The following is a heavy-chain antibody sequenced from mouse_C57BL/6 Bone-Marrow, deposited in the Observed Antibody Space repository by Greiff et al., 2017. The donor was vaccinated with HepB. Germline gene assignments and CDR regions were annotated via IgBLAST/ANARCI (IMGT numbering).Heavy chain of an antibody. CDR1: GYAFTNYL. CDR2: INPGSGGT. V-gene: IGHV1-54*01. D-gene: IGHD1-1*01. J-gene: IGHJ1*03. CDR3: ARASCSTTIVPWYFDV. Sequence: VQLQQSGAELVRPGTSVKVSCKASGYAFTNYLIEWVKQRPGQGLEWIGVINPGSGGTNYNEKFKGKATLTADKSSSTAYMQLSSLTSEDSAVYFCARASCSTTIVPWYFDVWGTGTTVTVSS.